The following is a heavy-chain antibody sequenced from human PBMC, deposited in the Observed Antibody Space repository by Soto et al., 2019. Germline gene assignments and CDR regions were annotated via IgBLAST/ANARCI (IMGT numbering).Heavy chain of an antibody. D-gene: IGHD2-2*01. CDR1: GFSFNSYA. V-gene: IGHV3-23*01. CDR3: AKERYCSATSCCGGFDI. CDR2: VSAGGANT. J-gene: IGHJ3*02. Sequence: GGSLRLSCAASGFSFNSYAMSWVRQAPGRGLEWVSTVSAGGANTAYADSVKGRFTISRDNSKNTLYLQMNSLRGDDTAFYYCAKERYCSATSCCGGFDIWGQGTVVTVSS.